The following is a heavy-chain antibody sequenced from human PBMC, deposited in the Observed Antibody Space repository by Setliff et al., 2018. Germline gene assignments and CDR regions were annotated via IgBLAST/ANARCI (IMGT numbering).Heavy chain of an antibody. J-gene: IGHJ4*02. CDR2: IYYSGSTS. CDR3: ARGRAGHSGH. V-gene: IGHV4-39*07. CDR1: GGSMSSSGYY. D-gene: IGHD6-19*01. Sequence: KASETLSLTCTVFGGSMSSSGYYWAWIRQSPGKGLEWIGSIYYSGSTSYYNPSLKSRVTISVDTSKNQFSLKLSSVTAADTAVYYCARGRAGHSGHWGQGTLVTVSS.